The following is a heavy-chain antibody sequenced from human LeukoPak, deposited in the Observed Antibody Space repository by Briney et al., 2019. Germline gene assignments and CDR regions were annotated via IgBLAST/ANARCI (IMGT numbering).Heavy chain of an antibody. V-gene: IGHV1-69*05. J-gene: IGHJ4*02. D-gene: IGHD3-22*01. CDR2: IIPIFGTA. CDR3: ARPNYYDSSGSDFDY. Sequence: SVKVSCKASGGTSSSYAISWVRQAPGQGLEWMGGIIPIFGTANYAQKFQGRVTITTDESTSTAYMELSSLRSEDTAVYYCARPNYYDSSGSDFDYWGQGTLVTVSS. CDR1: GGTSSSYA.